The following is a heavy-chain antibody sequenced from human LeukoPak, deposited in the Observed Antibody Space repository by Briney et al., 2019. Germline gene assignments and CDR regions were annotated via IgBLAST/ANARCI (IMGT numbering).Heavy chain of an antibody. Sequence: ASVQVSCKASGYTFSVYYMHWVRPAPGQGLAWMGWMNPKSGGTNYAQKFQGRVTMTRDTSISTAYMELSSLRADDTAVYYCARAEVLYSGYDCDYWGQGTLVTVSS. CDR3: ARAEVLYSGYDCDY. CDR2: MNPKSGGT. CDR1: GYTFSVYY. J-gene: IGHJ4*02. V-gene: IGHV1-2*02. D-gene: IGHD5-12*01.